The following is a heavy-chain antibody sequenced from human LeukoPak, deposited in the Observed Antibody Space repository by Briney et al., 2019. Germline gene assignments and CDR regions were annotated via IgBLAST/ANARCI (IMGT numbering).Heavy chain of an antibody. J-gene: IGHJ6*02. V-gene: IGHV3-23*01. CDR1: GLTFSSYA. CDR2: ISGSGGST. CDR3: AKAVAALYYYYYGMDV. Sequence: GGSLRLSCAASGLTFSSYAMSWVRQAPGKGLEWVSAISGSGGSTYYADSVKGRFTISRDNSKNTLYLQMNSLRAEDTAVYYCAKAVAALYYYYYGMDVWGQGTTVTVSS. D-gene: IGHD6-19*01.